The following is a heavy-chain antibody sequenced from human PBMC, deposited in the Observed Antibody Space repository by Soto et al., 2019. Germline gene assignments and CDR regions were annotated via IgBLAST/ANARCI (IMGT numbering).Heavy chain of an antibody. V-gene: IGHV1-69*02. CDR3: ARAGGSYYDYYHYIGV. CDR1: GGTFSSYT. D-gene: IGHD1-26*01. Sequence: SVKVSCKASGGTFSSYTISWVRQAPGQGLEWMGRIIPILGIANYAQKFQGRVTITADKSTSTAYMELSSLRSEDTAVYYCARAGGSYYDYYHYIGVWGKGTSVTVSS. J-gene: IGHJ6*03. CDR2: IIPILGIA.